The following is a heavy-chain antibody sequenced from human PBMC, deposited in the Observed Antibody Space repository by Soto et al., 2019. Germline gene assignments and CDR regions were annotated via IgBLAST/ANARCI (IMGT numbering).Heavy chain of an antibody. V-gene: IGHV3-23*01. CDR1: GFTLSSYA. J-gene: IGHJ6*02. CDR2: ISGSGGST. Sequence: PGGSLRLSCAASGFTLSSYAMSWVRQAPGKGLEWVSAISGSGGSTYYADSVKGRFTISRDNSKNTLYLQMNSLRAEDTAVYYCAKDRGVVAYYYYGMDVWGQGTTVTVSS. D-gene: IGHD3-3*01. CDR3: AKDRGVVAYYYYGMDV.